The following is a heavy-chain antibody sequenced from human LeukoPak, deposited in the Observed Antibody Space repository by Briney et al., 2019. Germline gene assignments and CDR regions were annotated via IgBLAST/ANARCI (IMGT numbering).Heavy chain of an antibody. Sequence: ASVKVSCKASGYTFTSYYMHWVRQAPGQGLEWMGRINPNSGGTNYAQKFQGRVTMTRDTSISTAYMELSRLRSDDTAVYYCARDDLFRGGSDYWGQGTLVTVSS. J-gene: IGHJ4*02. CDR1: GYTFTSYY. CDR3: ARDDLFRGGSDY. D-gene: IGHD3-16*01. V-gene: IGHV1-2*06. CDR2: INPNSGGT.